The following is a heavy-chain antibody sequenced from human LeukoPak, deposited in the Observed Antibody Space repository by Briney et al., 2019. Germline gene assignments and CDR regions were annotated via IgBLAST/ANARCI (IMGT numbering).Heavy chain of an antibody. D-gene: IGHD3-22*01. CDR1: GFTFSSYE. CDR2: ISSSGSTI. J-gene: IGHJ3*02. Sequence: GGSLRLSCAASGFTFSSYEMNWVRQAPGKGLEWVSYISSSGSTIYYADSVKGRFTISRDNAKNSLYLQMNSLRAEDTAVYYCAAYYYDSSGYDAFDIWGQGTMVTVSS. V-gene: IGHV3-48*03. CDR3: AAYYYDSSGYDAFDI.